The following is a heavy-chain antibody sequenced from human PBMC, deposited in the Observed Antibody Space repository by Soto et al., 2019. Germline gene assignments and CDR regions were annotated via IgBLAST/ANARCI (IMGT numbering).Heavy chain of an antibody. J-gene: IGHJ1*01. D-gene: IGHD5-18*01. Sequence: QVQLVQSGAEVKKPGASMKVSCKASGYSFTGYAMHWVRQAPGQGLEWMGWINPGNGNTKYSQRFQGRVTITRDTSASTAYMELSSLRSEDTAVYYCAREDTAMVGGFQHWGQGTLVTVSS. CDR1: GYSFTGYA. V-gene: IGHV1-3*01. CDR2: INPGNGNT. CDR3: AREDTAMVGGFQH.